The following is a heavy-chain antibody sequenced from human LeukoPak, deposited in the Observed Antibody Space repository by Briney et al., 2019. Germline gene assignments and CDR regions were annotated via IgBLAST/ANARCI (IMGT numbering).Heavy chain of an antibody. V-gene: IGHV1-18*01. CDR2: ISAYNGNT. Sequence: ASVKVSCKASGYTFTSYGISWVRQAPGQGLEWMGWISAYNGNTNYAQKLQGRVTMTTDTSTSTAYMELRSLRSDDTAVYYCARDRSPAAGYYDDDAFDIWGQGTMVTVSS. J-gene: IGHJ3*02. D-gene: IGHD3-22*01. CDR1: GYTFTSYG. CDR3: ARDRSPAAGYYDDDAFDI.